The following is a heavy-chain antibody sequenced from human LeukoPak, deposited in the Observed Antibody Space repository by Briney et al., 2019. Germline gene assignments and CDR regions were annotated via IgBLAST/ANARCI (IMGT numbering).Heavy chain of an antibody. V-gene: IGHV3-21*01. J-gene: IGHJ4*02. D-gene: IGHD3-3*01. CDR1: GFTFSSYW. CDR2: ISSSSSYI. CDR3: ARDRTRHTASTSGIKY. Sequence: GGSLRLSCAASGFTFSSYWMHWVRQAPGKGLEWVSSISSSSSYIYYADSVKGRFTISRDNAKNSLYLQMNSLRAEDTAVYYCARDRTRHTASTSGIKYWGQGTLVTVSS.